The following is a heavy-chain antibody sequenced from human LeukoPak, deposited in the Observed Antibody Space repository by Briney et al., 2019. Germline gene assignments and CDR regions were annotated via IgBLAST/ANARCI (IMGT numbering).Heavy chain of an antibody. D-gene: IGHD2-15*01. CDR1: GYTFTSYD. J-gene: IGHJ4*02. CDR3: AGARGVVVGARYFDY. CDR2: MSPNSGNT. Sequence: ASVTVSCKASGYTFTSYDINWVRQATGQGLEWMGWMSPNSGNTGYAQKFQGRVTMTRNTSISTAYMELSSLRSEDTAVYYCAGARGVVVGARYFDYWGQGTLVTVSS. V-gene: IGHV1-8*01.